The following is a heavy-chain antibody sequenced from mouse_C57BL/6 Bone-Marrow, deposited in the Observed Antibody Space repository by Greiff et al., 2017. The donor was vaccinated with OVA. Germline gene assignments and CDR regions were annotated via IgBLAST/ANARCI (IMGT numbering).Heavy chain of an antibody. CDR3: AIAVFAY. CDR2: IDPSDSYT. CDR1: GYTFTSYW. J-gene: IGHJ3*01. Sequence: VQLQQPGAELVKPGASVKLSCKASGYTFTSYWMQWVKQRPGQGLEWIGEIDPSDSYTNYNQKFKGKATLTVDTSSSTAYMQLNSLTSEESAVYYCAIAVFAYWGQGTLVTVSA. V-gene: IGHV1-50*01.